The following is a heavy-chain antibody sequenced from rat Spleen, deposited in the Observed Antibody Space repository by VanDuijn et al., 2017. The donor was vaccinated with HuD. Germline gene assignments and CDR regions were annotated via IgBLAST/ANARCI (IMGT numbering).Heavy chain of an antibody. V-gene: IGHV5S13*01. CDR3: TRDRILRSTGFDY. Sequence: EVQLVESGGGLVQPGNSLKLSCAASGFTFSDYAMAWVRQAPKKGLEWVASITNTGGSTYYPDSVKGRFTISRDNAKNTQYLQMNSLRSEDTATYYCTRDRILRSTGFDYWGQGVMVTVSS. CDR2: ITNTGGST. D-gene: IGHD1-6*01. J-gene: IGHJ2*01. CDR1: GFTFSDYA.